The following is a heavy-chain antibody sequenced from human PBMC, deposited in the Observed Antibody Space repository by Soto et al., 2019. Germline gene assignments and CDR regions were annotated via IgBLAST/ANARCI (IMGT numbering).Heavy chain of an antibody. D-gene: IGHD3-22*01. V-gene: IGHV3-33*01. CDR2: IWYDGSNK. CDR3: ARAPNYYDSSGYYYRYYYYGMDV. J-gene: IGHJ6*02. Sequence: QVQLVESGGGVVQPGRSLRLSCAASGFTFSSYGMHWVRQAPGKGLEWVAVIWYDGSNKYYADSVKGGFTISRDNSKNTLYLQMNSLRDEDTAAYYCARAPNYYDSSGYYYRYYYYGMDVWGQRTTVTVSS. CDR1: GFTFSSYG.